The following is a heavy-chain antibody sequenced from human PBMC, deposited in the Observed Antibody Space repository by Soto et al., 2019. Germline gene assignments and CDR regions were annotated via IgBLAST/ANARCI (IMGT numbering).Heavy chain of an antibody. J-gene: IGHJ4*02. V-gene: IGHV3-48*02. CDR1: GFTFSSYS. CDR2: ISSSSSTI. CDR3: ARGGYYDSSGHQAFDY. D-gene: IGHD3-22*01. Sequence: VGSLRLSCAASGFTFSSYSMNWVRQAPGKGLEWVSYISSSSSTIYYADSVKGRFTISRDNAKNSLYLQMNSLRDEDTAVYYCARGGYYDSSGHQAFDYWGQGTLVTVSS.